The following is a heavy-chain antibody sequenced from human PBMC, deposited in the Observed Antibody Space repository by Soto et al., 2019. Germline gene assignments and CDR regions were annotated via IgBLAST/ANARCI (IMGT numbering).Heavy chain of an antibody. CDR1: GNIFTSYT. D-gene: IGHD4-17*01. V-gene: IGHV1-69*02. CDR2: IIPLLGMV. Sequence: QVQLVQSGAEVKRPGSSGKVSCKASGNIFTSYTVSWVLRAPGQGLEWMGRIIPLLGMVNYAQKFQGRVTITADKSTNTVYMEVSSLRSEDTAVYYCARAGDYGGDAFDIWGQGTMVTVSS. CDR3: ARAGDYGGDAFDI. J-gene: IGHJ3*02.